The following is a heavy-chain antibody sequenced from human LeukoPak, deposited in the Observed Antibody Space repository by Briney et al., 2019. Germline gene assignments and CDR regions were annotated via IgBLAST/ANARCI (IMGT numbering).Heavy chain of an antibody. D-gene: IGHD6-19*01. Sequence: SETLSLTCTVSGGSISPYYWSWIRQPPGKGLEWIGYIYYSGSTDYNPSLKSRVTISVDTSKNQFSLNVTSVTAADTAVYYCARWYSSGWPYFDYWGQGILVTVSS. J-gene: IGHJ4*02. CDR2: IYYSGST. CDR3: ARWYSSGWPYFDY. CDR1: GGSISPYY. V-gene: IGHV4-59*08.